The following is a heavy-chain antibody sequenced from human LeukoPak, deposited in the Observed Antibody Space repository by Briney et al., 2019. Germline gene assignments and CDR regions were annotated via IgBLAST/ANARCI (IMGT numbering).Heavy chain of an antibody. Sequence: GGSLRLSCVASGFTFDDYTMHWVRQTPGKGLEWVSLITWDGGSSFYADSVRGRFTISRDNSRNSLYLQMNSLRTEDTAFYYCATERQKYFDYWGQGTLVTVSS. CDR1: GFTFDDYT. J-gene: IGHJ4*02. V-gene: IGHV3-43*01. CDR2: ITWDGGSS. CDR3: ATERQKYFDY.